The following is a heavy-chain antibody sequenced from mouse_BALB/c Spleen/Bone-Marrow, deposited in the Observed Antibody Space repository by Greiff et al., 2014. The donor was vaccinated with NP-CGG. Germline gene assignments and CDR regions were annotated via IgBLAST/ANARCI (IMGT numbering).Heavy chain of an antibody. D-gene: IGHD1-1*01. CDR1: GYTFTSYT. CDR3: SRETPYYGSTYWYFDV. Sequence: VQLQQSGAELARPGASVKMSCKASGYTFTSYTMHWVKQRPGQGLEWIGYINPSSGYTNYNQKFKDKATLTADKSSSTAYMQLSSLTSEDSAVYYCSRETPYYGSTYWYFDVRGAGTTVTVST. J-gene: IGHJ1*01. V-gene: IGHV1-4*01. CDR2: INPSSGYT.